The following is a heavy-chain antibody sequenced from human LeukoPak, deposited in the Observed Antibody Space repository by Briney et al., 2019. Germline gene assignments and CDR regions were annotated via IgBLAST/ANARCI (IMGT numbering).Heavy chain of an antibody. J-gene: IGHJ4*02. CDR2: ISNSSYI. V-gene: IGHV3-21*01. D-gene: IGHD1-26*01. Sequence: GGSLRLSCAASGFTFSIYSMNWVRHAPGKGLELVSFISNSSYIYYADSVKRRFTISRDNAKNSLCLQMNSLRAEDTAVYYCARAVGATHLWGQGTLVTVSS. CDR3: ARAVGATHL. CDR1: GFTFSIYS.